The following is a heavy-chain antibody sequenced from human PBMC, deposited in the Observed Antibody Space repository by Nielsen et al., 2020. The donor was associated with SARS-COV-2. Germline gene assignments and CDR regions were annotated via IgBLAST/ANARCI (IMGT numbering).Heavy chain of an antibody. J-gene: IGHJ4*02. CDR3: VWELQY. CDR1: GFTFSSYA. V-gene: IGHV3-30*04. Sequence: GESLKISCAASGFTFSSYAMHWVRQAPGKGLEWVAAISYDGSNKYYADSVKGRFTISRDNSKNTLYLQMNSLRAEDTAVYYCVWELQYWGQGTLVTVSS. CDR2: ISYDGSNK.